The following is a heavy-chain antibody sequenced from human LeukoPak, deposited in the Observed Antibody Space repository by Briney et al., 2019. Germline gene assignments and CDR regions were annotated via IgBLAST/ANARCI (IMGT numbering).Heavy chain of an antibody. J-gene: IGHJ4*02. CDR2: ISYDGSNK. V-gene: IGHV3-30-3*01. D-gene: IGHD3/OR15-3a*01. CDR3: ARDRGGGLEMYYFDY. Sequence: GRSLRLSCAASGFTFSSYAMHWVRQAPDKGLEWVAVISYDGSNKYYADSVKGRFTISRDNSKNTLYLQMNSLRAEDTAVYYCARDRGGGLEMYYFDYWGQGTLVTVSS. CDR1: GFTFSSYA.